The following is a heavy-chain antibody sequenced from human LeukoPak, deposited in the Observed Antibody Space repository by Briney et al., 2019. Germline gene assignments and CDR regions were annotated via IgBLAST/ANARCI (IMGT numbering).Heavy chain of an antibody. CDR1: GGSFSGYY. CDR3: ASLLADFWSGYYENWFDP. Sequence: SETLSLTCAVYGGSFSGYYWSWIRQPPGKGLEWIGEINHCGSTNYHPSLKSRVTISVDTSKNQFSLRLSSVTAANTAVDYCASLLADFWSGYYENWFDPWGQGTLVTVSS. D-gene: IGHD3-3*01. J-gene: IGHJ5*02. CDR2: INHCGST. V-gene: IGHV4-34*01.